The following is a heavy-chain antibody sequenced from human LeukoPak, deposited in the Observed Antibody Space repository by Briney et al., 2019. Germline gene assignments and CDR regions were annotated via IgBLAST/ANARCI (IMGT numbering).Heavy chain of an antibody. Sequence: PSETLSLTCTVSGGSISSSSYYWGWIRQPPGKGLEWIGSLYYSGSTYYNPSLRSRVTLSVDISKSQFSLKLNSVTAADTAVYYCARLSLGEHTFDYWGQGILVTVSS. J-gene: IGHJ4*02. CDR2: LYYSGST. CDR3: ARLSLGEHTFDY. V-gene: IGHV4-39*01. CDR1: GGSISSSSYY. D-gene: IGHD3-10*01.